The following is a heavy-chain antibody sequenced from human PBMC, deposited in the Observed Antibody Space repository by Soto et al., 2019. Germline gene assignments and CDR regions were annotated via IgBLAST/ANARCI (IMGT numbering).Heavy chain of an antibody. CDR1: GFTFSSYG. Sequence: GGSLRLSCAASGFTFSSYGMHWVRQAPGKGLEWVAVIWYDGSNKYYADSVKGRFTISRDNSKNTLYLQMNSLRAEDTAVYYCAKDVYLDYYDSSGFFRWGQGTLVTVSS. D-gene: IGHD3-22*01. CDR2: IWYDGSNK. V-gene: IGHV3-33*06. J-gene: IGHJ4*02. CDR3: AKDVYLDYYDSSGFFR.